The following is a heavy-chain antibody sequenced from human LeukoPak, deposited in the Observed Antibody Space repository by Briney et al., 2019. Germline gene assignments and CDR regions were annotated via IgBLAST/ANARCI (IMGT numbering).Heavy chain of an antibody. CDR3: AREGYGDYPHYYYGMDV. CDR1: GYTFTGYY. CDR2: INPNSGGT. D-gene: IGHD4-17*01. V-gene: IGHV1-2*02. J-gene: IGHJ6*02. Sequence: ASVKVSCKAFGYTFTGYYMHWVRQAPGQGLEWMGWINPNSGGTNYAQKFQGRVTMTRDTSISTAYMELSRLRSDDTAVYYCAREGYGDYPHYYYGMDVWGQGTTVTVSS.